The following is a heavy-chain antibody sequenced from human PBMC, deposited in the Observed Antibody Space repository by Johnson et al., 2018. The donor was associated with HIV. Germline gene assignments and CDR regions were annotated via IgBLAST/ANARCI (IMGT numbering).Heavy chain of an antibody. CDR2: IRTDGSST. CDR3: GRGGGSDWYSAFDL. J-gene: IGHJ3*01. Sequence: QVQLVESGGGLVTPGGSVKLSCQGSGFTFSDYYMTWIRQAPGKGLEWVSYIRTDGSSTYYADAVKGRFTFVRDNAKNSVYLQMTSLRVEDTAVYYCGRGGGSDWYSAFDLWGRGTMVTVSS. CDR1: GFTFSDYY. V-gene: IGHV3-11*04. D-gene: IGHD6-19*01.